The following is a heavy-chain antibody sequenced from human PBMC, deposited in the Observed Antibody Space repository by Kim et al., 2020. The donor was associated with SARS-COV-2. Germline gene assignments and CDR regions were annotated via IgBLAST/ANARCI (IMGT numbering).Heavy chain of an antibody. CDR2: IKQDGSEK. V-gene: IGHV3-7*01. J-gene: IGHJ6*02. CDR1: GFTFSSYW. Sequence: GGSLRLSCAASGFTFSSYWMSWVRQAPGKGLEWVANIKQDGSEKYYVDSVKGRFTISRDNAKNSLYLQMNSLRAEDTAVYYCAREGYYGSGSYYQYYGMDVWGQGTTVTVSS. D-gene: IGHD3-10*01. CDR3: AREGYYGSGSYYQYYGMDV.